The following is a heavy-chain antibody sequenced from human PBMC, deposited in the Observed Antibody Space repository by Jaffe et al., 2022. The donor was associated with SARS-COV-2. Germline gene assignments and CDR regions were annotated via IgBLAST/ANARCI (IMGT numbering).Heavy chain of an antibody. V-gene: IGHV5-51*01. D-gene: IGHD1-26*01. CDR2: IYPGDSDT. CDR1: GYTFTNYW. CDR3: ARRRSGSYGPSAFIDY. J-gene: IGHJ4*02. Sequence: EVQLVQSGAEVKKPGESLKISCKGSGYTFTNYWIGWVRQMPGKGLEWMGIIYPGDSDTRYSPTFQGQVTISADKSISTAYLQWISLKASDTAMYYCARRRSGSYGPSAFIDYWGQGTLVTVSS.